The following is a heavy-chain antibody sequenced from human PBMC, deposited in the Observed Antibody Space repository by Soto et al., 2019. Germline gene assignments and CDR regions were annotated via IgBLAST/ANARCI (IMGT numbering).Heavy chain of an antibody. D-gene: IGHD6-19*01. Sequence: ASVKVSCKASGYTFTGYYMHWVRQAPGQGLEWMGWNNPNSGGTNYAQKFQGWVTMTRDTSISTAYMGLSRLRSDDMAVYYCARAGYSSGWYIENYYYRLDVWGQGTTVTVSS. CDR1: GYTFTGYY. V-gene: IGHV1-2*04. CDR3: ARAGYSSGWYIENYYYRLDV. CDR2: NNPNSGGT. J-gene: IGHJ6*02.